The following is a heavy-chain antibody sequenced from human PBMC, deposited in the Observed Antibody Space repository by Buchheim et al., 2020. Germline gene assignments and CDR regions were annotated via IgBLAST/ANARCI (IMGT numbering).Heavy chain of an antibody. D-gene: IGHD5-12*01. CDR2: VNSDGSGT. CDR3: VKDLPNSGFAYDY. Sequence: EVQLVESGGGLVQPGGSLRLSCAASGFTFSRYWMHWVRQAPGKGLMWVSRVNSDGSGTGYADSVKGRFTISRDTAKNTLYLQMNSLRAEDTAVYYCVKDLPNSGFAYDYWGQGSL. J-gene: IGHJ4*02. V-gene: IGHV3-74*01. CDR1: GFTFSRYW.